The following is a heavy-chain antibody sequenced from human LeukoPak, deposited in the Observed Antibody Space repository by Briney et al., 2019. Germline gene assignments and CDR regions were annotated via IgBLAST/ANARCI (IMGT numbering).Heavy chain of an antibody. CDR1: GGSISSYY. D-gene: IGHD2-21*02. Sequence: SETLSLTCTVSGGSISSYYWSWIRQPPGKGLEWIGHTYYSGSTNYNPSLKSRVTISVDTSKNQFSLKLSSVTAADTAVYYCARGGEGVTGPSDAFDIWGQGTMVTVSS. CDR3: ARGGEGVTGPSDAFDI. CDR2: TYYSGST. V-gene: IGHV4-59*08. J-gene: IGHJ3*02.